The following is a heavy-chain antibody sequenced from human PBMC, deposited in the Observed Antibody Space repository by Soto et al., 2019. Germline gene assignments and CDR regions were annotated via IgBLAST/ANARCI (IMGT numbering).Heavy chain of an antibody. D-gene: IGHD4-4*01. CDR2: INQGGREM. CDR3: SRAPSDYSNSGCPCVDLYGMDF. CDR1: GFLFSRFH. V-gene: IGHV3-7*03. Sequence: PGGSLRLSCAASGFLFSRFHMSWVRQSPGQGLEWVATINQGGREMYYLDSVKGRFTISRDNARNSLSLQLNSLSVEDTALYYCSRAPSDYSNSGCPCVDLYGMDFWGHGTMVTVSS. J-gene: IGHJ6*02.